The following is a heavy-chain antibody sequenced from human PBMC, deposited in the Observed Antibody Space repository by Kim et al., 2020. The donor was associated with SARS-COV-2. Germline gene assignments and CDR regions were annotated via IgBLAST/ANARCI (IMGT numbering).Heavy chain of an antibody. V-gene: IGHV3-33*01. CDR1: GFTFSSYG. CDR2: IWYDGSNK. Sequence: GGSLRLSCAASGFTFSSYGMHWVRQAPGKGLEWVAVIWYDGSNKYYADSVKGRFTISRDNSKNTLYLQMNSLRAEDTAVYYCARDRLIVGAPAAPWDYYYYGMDVWGQGTTVTVSS. CDR3: ARDRLIVGAPAAPWDYYYYGMDV. D-gene: IGHD1-26*01. J-gene: IGHJ6*02.